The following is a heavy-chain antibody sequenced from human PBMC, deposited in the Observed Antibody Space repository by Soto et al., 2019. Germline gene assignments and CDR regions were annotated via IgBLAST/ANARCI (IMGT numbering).Heavy chain of an antibody. V-gene: IGHV3-9*01. J-gene: IGHJ4*02. Sequence: GGSLRLSCAASGFTFDDYAMHWVRQAPGKGLEWVSGISWNSGSIGYADSVKGRFTISRDNAKNSLYLQMNSLRAEDTALYYCAKDKSLERPSIAEAGSMDYWGQGTLVTVSS. D-gene: IGHD6-13*01. CDR2: ISWNSGSI. CDR1: GFTFDDYA. CDR3: AKDKSLERPSIAEAGSMDY.